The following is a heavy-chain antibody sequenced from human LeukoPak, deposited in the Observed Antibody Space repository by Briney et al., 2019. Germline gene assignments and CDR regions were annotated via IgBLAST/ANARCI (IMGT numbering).Heavy chain of an antibody. V-gene: IGHV3-30*18. D-gene: IGHD2-2*01. CDR3: AKEYAGSRAFDS. CDR2: ISYDGSNK. Sequence: PGGSLRLSCAASGLTFSSYGMHWVRQAPGKGLEWVAVISYDGSNKYYADSVKGRFTISRDNSKNTLYLQMTNLRAEDTAVYYCAKEYAGSRAFDSWGQGTLVTVSS. J-gene: IGHJ4*02. CDR1: GLTFSSYG.